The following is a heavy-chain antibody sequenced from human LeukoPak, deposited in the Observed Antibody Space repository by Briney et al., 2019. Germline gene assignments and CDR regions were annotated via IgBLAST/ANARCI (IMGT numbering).Heavy chain of an antibody. J-gene: IGHJ4*02. Sequence: GGSLRLSCAASGFAFNSYAMTWVRQAPGKGLEWVSTISGDTGTTYFADSVKGRFTISRDNSKNTLYLQMNSLRAEDTAVYYCAKVGSSTWYMYYLDYWGQGALVTVSS. V-gene: IGHV3-23*01. CDR1: GFAFNSYA. CDR3: AKVGSSTWYMYYLDY. CDR2: ISGDTGTT. D-gene: IGHD6-13*01.